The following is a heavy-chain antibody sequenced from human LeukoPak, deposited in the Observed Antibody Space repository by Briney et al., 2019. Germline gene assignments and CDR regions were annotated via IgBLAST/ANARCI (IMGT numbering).Heavy chain of an antibody. CDR2: IYYSGST. Sequence: SETLSLTCTVSGGSISSYYWSWIRQPPGKGLEWIGYIYYSGSTNYNPSLKSRVTISVDTSKNQFSLKLSSVTVANTAVYYCAKDRSGWNGGDFDYWGQGTLVTVSS. CDR1: GGSISSYY. CDR3: AKDRSGWNGGDFDY. V-gene: IGHV4-59*01. D-gene: IGHD6-19*01. J-gene: IGHJ4*02.